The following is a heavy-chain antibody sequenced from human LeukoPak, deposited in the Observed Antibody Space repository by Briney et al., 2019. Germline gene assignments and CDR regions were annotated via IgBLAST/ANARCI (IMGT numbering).Heavy chain of an antibody. CDR3: ARDLHYYVAMDV. CDR1: GFTFSRYW. Sequence: GGSLRLSCGASGFTFSRYWMSWVRQAPGEGLEYVATIKQDGSVTYYMDSVKGRFIISRDNAKNSLYLQMNSLTAEDTAVYYCARDLHYYVAMDVWGQGTTVTVSS. CDR2: IKQDGSVT. J-gene: IGHJ6*02. D-gene: IGHD3-10*02. V-gene: IGHV3-7*01.